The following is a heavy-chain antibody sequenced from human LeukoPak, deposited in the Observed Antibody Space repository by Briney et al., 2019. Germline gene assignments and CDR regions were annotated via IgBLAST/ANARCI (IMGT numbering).Heavy chain of an antibody. Sequence: GGSLRLSCAASGFTLSSYEVTWVREAPGKGLEWISYISSSGSTIYYADSVKGRFTISRDNAMNSLYLQMNSLRAEDTAIYYCARGGAPYFDWCFDYWGQGTLVNVSS. J-gene: IGHJ4*02. CDR3: ARGGAPYFDWCFDY. D-gene: IGHD3-9*01. CDR1: GFTLSSYE. V-gene: IGHV3-48*03. CDR2: ISSSGSTI.